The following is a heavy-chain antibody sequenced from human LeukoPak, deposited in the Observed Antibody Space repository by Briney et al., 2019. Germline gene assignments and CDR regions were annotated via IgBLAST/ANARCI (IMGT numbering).Heavy chain of an antibody. CDR3: ARGVVRYDFWSGRYYFDY. CDR1: GGSFSGYY. V-gene: IGHV4-34*01. J-gene: IGHJ4*02. D-gene: IGHD3-3*01. Sequence: SETLSLTCAVYGGSFSGYYWSWIRQPPGKGLEWIGEINHSGSTNYNPSLKSRVTISVDTSKNQFSLKLSSVTAADTAVYYCARGVVRYDFWSGRYYFDYWGQGTLVTVSS. CDR2: INHSGST.